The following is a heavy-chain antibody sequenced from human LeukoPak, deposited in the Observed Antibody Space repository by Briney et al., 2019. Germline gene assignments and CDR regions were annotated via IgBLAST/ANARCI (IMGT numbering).Heavy chain of an antibody. J-gene: IGHJ4*02. D-gene: IGHD6-13*01. CDR3: AREVWYSSSWYYFDY. CDR2: IYYSRST. V-gene: IGHV4-59*01. CDR1: GGSISSYY. Sequence: SETLSLTCTVSGGSISSYYWSWIRQPPGKGLEWIGYIYYSRSTNYNPSLKSRVTISVDTSKNQFSLKLSSVTAADTAVYYCAREVWYSSSWYYFDYWGQGTLVTVSS.